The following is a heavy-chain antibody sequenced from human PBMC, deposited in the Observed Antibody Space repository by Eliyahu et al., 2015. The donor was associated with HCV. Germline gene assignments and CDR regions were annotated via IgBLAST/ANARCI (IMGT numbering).Heavy chain of an antibody. V-gene: IGHV3-21*01. J-gene: IGHJ4*02. CDR3: ARDTYYYDTSGYYPYYFDY. Sequence: EVQLVESGGGLVKPGGSLRLSCAASGFTFSSYSMNWVRQAPGKGLEWVSSISSSSSYIYYADSVKGRFTISRDNAKNSLYLQMNSPRAEDTAVYYCARDTYYYDTSGYYPYYFDYWGQGTLVTVSS. CDR2: ISSSSSYI. CDR1: GFTFSSYS. D-gene: IGHD3-22*01.